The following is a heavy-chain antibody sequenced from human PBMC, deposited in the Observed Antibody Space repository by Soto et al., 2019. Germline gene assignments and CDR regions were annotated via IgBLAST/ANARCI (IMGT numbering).Heavy chain of an antibody. V-gene: IGHV1-69*02. D-gene: IGHD2-2*01. J-gene: IGHJ4*02. CDR1: GYTFTSYT. CDR2: IIPILGIA. Sequence: ASVKVSCKASGYTFTSYTISWVRQAPGQGLEWMGRIIPILGIANYAQKFQGRVTITADKSTSTAYMELSSLRSEDTAVYYCARVSFYCSSTSCSGDYWGQGTLVTVSS. CDR3: ARVSFYCSSTSCSGDY.